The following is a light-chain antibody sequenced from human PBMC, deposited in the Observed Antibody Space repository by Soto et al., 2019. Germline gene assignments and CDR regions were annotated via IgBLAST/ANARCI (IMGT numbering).Light chain of an antibody. CDR3: HQYGSSPWT. CDR1: QGIGNA. CDR2: AAS. Sequence: IQMTQSPSSLSASVGDRVTISCRASQGIGNALGWYQQKPGKAPKLLISAASSLQGGVPSRFSGSGSGTDFTLTISRLEPEDLAVYYCHQYGSSPWTFGQGTKWIS. J-gene: IGKJ1*01. V-gene: IGKV1-17*01.